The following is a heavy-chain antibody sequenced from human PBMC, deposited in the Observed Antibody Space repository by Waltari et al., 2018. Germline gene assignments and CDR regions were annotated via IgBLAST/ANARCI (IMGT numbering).Heavy chain of an antibody. CDR2: SDPEDGET. CDR1: GYRSSHYD. V-gene: IGHV1-69-2*01. Sequence: EVKLLQSGAALVKPGPTVKISCKVAGYRSSHYDIHWVQQAPGKGLQWMGLSDPEDGETIYADNFRDTITLTADTSTNTAYLELNNVSSQDTAVFYCATALGDNISASRAFEIWGQGTMITVAS. CDR3: ATALGDNISASRAFEI. J-gene: IGHJ3*02. D-gene: IGHD1-20*01.